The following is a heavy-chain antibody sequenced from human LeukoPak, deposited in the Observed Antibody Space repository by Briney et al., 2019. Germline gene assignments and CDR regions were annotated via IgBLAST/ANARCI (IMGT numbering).Heavy chain of an antibody. D-gene: IGHD6-19*01. J-gene: IGHJ4*02. Sequence: SETLSLTCTVSGGSISSSNYYWGWVRQPPGKGLEWIGSISYSGSTYYNPSLKSRVTISVDTSKNQFSLKLRSVTAADMAVYYCATGGGIAVAGRWGQGTLVTVSS. CDR2: ISYSGST. CDR1: GGSISSSNYY. CDR3: ATGGGIAVAGR. V-gene: IGHV4-39*01.